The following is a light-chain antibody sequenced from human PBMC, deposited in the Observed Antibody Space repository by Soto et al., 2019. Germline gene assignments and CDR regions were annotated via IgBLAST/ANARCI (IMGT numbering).Light chain of an antibody. V-gene: IGKV1-39*01. J-gene: IGKJ1*01. CDR1: QDLSNY. Sequence: DIQLTHSPSFLSASRLARGYIXRRASQDLSNYLAWYQKKPGEAPKLLIYAASSLQSGVPSRFSGSGSGTDFTLTISSLQPEDFATYYCQQSYSTAWTFGQGTKV. CDR2: AAS. CDR3: QQSYSTAWT.